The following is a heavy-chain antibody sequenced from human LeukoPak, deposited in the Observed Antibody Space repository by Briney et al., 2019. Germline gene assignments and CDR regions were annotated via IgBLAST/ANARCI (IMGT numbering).Heavy chain of an antibody. CDR1: GFTFSSYA. Sequence: PGGSLRLSCAASGFTFSSYAMHWVRQAPGKGLEYVSAISSNGGSTYYANSVKGRFTISRDNSKNTLYLQMGSLRAEDMAVYYCARGGEIMITPGRYYYMDVWGKGTTVTVSS. CDR3: ARGGEIMITPGRYYYMDV. CDR2: ISSNGGST. V-gene: IGHV3-64*01. J-gene: IGHJ6*03. D-gene: IGHD3-16*01.